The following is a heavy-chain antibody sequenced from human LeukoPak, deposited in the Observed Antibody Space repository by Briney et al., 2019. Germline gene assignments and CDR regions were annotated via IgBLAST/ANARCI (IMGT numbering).Heavy chain of an antibody. CDR3: ARRSSVGAFDY. Sequence: SETLSLTCTVSGGSISSYYWRWIRQPAGKGLEWIGRIYTSGSTNYNPSLKSRVTMSVDTSKNQFSQKLSSVTAADTAVYYCARRSSVGAFDYWGQGTLVTVSS. D-gene: IGHD1-26*01. CDR2: IYTSGST. V-gene: IGHV4-4*07. CDR1: GGSISSYY. J-gene: IGHJ4*02.